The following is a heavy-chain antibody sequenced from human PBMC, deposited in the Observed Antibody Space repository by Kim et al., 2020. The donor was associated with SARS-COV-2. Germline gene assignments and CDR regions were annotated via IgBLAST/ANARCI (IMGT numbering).Heavy chain of an antibody. CDR2: T. Sequence: TYYSPTLKRHGTISVDTSKDQFSLKLSSVTAADTAVYYCARDIVVVVADYWGQGTLVTVSS. CDR3: ARDIVVVVADY. V-gene: IGHV4-39*07. J-gene: IGHJ4*02. D-gene: IGHD2-15*01.